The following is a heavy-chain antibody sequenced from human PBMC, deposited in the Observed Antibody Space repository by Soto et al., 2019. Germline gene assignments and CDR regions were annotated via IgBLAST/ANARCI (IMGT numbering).Heavy chain of an antibody. D-gene: IGHD2-8*01. V-gene: IGHV1-2*04. CDR3: ATNGNPQNYYCGMDV. CDR1: GCTFTGYS. Sequence: QVQLVQSGAEVKKPGSSVKVSCKASGCTFTGYSMNWVRQAPGQGLEWMGGINPNSGATNYAQKFQGWVNITRDTSISTAYMELSRLRSDDTAVYYCATNGNPQNYYCGMDVWGQGTTVTVSS. J-gene: IGHJ6*02. CDR2: INPNSGAT.